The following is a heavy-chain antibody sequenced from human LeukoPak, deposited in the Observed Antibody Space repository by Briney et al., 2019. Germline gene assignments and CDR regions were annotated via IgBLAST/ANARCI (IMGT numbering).Heavy chain of an antibody. CDR3: ARVGAIAAAGKVDY. Sequence: ASVKVSCKASGYTFTSYGISWVRQAPGQGLEWMGWISAYNGNTNYAQKLQGRVTMTTDTPTSTAYMELRSLRSDDTAVYYCARVGAIAAAGKVDYWGQGTLVTVSS. J-gene: IGHJ4*02. CDR1: GYTFTSYG. V-gene: IGHV1-18*01. CDR2: ISAYNGNT. D-gene: IGHD6-13*01.